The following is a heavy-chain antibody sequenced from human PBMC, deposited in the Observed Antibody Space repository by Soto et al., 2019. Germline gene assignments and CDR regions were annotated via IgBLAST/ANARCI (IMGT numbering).Heavy chain of an antibody. CDR2: IYYSGST. CDR3: ARPGKSGYMDV. CDR1: GGSISSYY. Sequence: SETLSLTCTVSGGSISSYYWSWIRQPPGKGLEWIGYIYYSGSTNYNPSLKSRVTISVDTSKNQFSLKLSSVTAADTAVYYCARPGKSGYMDVSGKGTTVTVSS. D-gene: IGHD6-25*01. V-gene: IGHV4-59*08. J-gene: IGHJ6*03.